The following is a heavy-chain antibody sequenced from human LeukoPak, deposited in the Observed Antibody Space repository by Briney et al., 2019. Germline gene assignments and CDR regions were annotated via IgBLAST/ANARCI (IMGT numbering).Heavy chain of an antibody. CDR2: IYSGGST. Sequence: PGGSLRLSCAASEFIVSSNYMSWVRQAPGKGLEWVSVIYSGGSTYYADSVKGGFTISRDNSKSTVYLQMNSLRAEDTALYYCARAIAVTASWAFDIWGQGTMVTVSS. D-gene: IGHD6-19*01. J-gene: IGHJ3*02. V-gene: IGHV3-53*01. CDR1: EFIVSSNY. CDR3: ARAIAVTASWAFDI.